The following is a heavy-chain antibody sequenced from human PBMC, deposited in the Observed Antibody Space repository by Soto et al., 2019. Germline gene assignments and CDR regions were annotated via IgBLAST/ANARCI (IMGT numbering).Heavy chain of an antibody. CDR2: ISNDGSNK. CDR1: GFTFSNYG. Sequence: QVHLVESGGGVVQPGRSLRLSCGASGFTFSNYGMHWVHQAPGKGLEWVAFISNDGSNKNYGDSVKGRFSISRDNSENTLSLQWNSLRAEDTAVYFCAKDQLPVYYYHSRGPFDSWCQGTLVTVSS. V-gene: IGHV3-30*18. J-gene: IGHJ4*02. D-gene: IGHD3-22*01. CDR3: AKDQLPVYYYHSRGPFDS.